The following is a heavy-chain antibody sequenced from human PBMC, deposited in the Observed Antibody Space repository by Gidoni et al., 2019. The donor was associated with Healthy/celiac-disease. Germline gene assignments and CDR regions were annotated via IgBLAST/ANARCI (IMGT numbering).Heavy chain of an antibody. CDR1: GFTFISYA. V-gene: IGHV3-64*02. Sequence: EVQLVESGEGLVQPGGSQRLSCAASGFTFISYAMPWVRQAPGKGLEYVSAISSNGGSTYYADSVKGRFTISRDNSKNTLYLQMGSLRAEDMAVYYCARGGRAVVTPYYMDVWGKGTTVTVSS. D-gene: IGHD2-21*02. CDR3: ARGGRAVVTPYYMDV. CDR2: ISSNGGST. J-gene: IGHJ6*03.